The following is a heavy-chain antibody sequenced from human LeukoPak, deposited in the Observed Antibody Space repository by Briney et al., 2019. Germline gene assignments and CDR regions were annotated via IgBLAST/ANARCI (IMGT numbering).Heavy chain of an antibody. J-gene: IGHJ6*03. CDR2: ISYDGSNK. V-gene: IGHV3-30*18. CDR1: GFTFSSYA. CDR3: AKRGIGTYYYMDV. D-gene: IGHD6-13*01. Sequence: PGGSLRLSCAASGFTFSSYAMHWVRQAPAKGLEWVAVISYDGSNKYYADSVKGRFTMSRDNSKNTLYLQMNSLGAEDTAVYYCAKRGIGTYYYMDVWGKGTTVTVSS.